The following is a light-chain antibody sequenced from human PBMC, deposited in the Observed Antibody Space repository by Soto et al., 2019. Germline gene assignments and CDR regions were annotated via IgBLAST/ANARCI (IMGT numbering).Light chain of an antibody. V-gene: IGKV1-16*01. CDR2: ATS. CDR1: QGIANY. Sequence: DVQMTQSPSSVSASVGDSVTITCRASQGIANYLSCFQQKPGKAPKALIYATSTLQTGVPSRFSGSGSGTDFTLTISSLQSEDFATYYCQQYNSYPITFGQGTRLEMK. CDR3: QQYNSYPIT. J-gene: IGKJ5*01.